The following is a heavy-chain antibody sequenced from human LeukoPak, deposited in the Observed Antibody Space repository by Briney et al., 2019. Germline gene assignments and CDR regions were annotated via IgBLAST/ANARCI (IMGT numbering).Heavy chain of an antibody. CDR1: GFTVSSNY. V-gene: IGHV3-23*01. CDR3: AKDYRAPPDF. CDR2: ISKSGSNT. J-gene: IGHJ4*02. D-gene: IGHD4-11*01. Sequence: GGSLRLSCAASGFTVSSNYMSWVRQAPGKGLEWVSSISKSGSNTYQTASVKGRFTISRDNSKNTLYLHMNSLTADDTAIYYCAKDYRAPPDFWGQGTLVTVSS.